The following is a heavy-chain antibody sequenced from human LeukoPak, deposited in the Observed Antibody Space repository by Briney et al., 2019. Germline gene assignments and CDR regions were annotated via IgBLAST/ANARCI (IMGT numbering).Heavy chain of an antibody. Sequence: PGGSLRLSCAASGITFTNAWLTWVRQAPGKGLEWVGRVKTKGDGGAADYAAPVKGRFTISRDDSTKTLYLQMNSLTTEDTAVYYCSTWTDLYDYWGQGTLVTVS. V-gene: IGHV3-15*01. D-gene: IGHD3/OR15-3a*01. CDR1: GITFTNAW. CDR3: STWTDLYDY. CDR2: VKTKGDGGAA. J-gene: IGHJ4*02.